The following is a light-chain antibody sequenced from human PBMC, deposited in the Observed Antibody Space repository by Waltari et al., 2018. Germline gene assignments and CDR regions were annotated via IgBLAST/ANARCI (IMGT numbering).Light chain of an antibody. CDR1: QSSTTNS. J-gene: IGKJ4*01. CDR2: GTS. CDR3: LQYHISPLT. Sequence: EVVLTQSPGTLSLSPGERATLSCRASQSSTTNSLAWYQQKPGQAPRVLIYGTSSRATGIPDRFTGSGSGTDFTLTISRLEPGDFAVYYCLQYHISPLTFGGGTKVEIK. V-gene: IGKV3-20*01.